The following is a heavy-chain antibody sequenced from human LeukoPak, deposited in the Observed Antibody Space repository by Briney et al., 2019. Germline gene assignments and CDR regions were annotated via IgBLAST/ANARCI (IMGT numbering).Heavy chain of an antibody. J-gene: IGHJ5*02. CDR1: GFSISSGYY. Sequence: SETLSLTCTVSGFSISSGYYWSWIRQPPGKGLEWIGEINHSGSTNYNPSLKSRVTISVDTSKNQFSLKLSSVTAADTAVYYCARGRGIAAAGMGVFGNWFDPWGQGTLVTVSS. CDR3: ARGRGIAAAGMGVFGNWFDP. D-gene: IGHD6-13*01. CDR2: INHSGST. V-gene: IGHV4-34*01.